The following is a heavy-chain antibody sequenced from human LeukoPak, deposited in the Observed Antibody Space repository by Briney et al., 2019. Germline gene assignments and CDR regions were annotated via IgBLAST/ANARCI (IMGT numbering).Heavy chain of an antibody. D-gene: IGHD3-10*01. CDR1: GGSISSSSYY. CDR3: ARQVRGVIVYYYYYMDV. J-gene: IGHJ6*03. CDR2: IYYSGST. V-gene: IGHV4-39*07. Sequence: SETLSLTCTVSGGSISSSSYYWGWIRQPPGKGLKWIGSIYYSGSTYYNPSLKSRVTISVDTSKNQFSLKLSSVTAADTAVYYCARQVRGVIVYYYYYMDVWGKGTTVTVSS.